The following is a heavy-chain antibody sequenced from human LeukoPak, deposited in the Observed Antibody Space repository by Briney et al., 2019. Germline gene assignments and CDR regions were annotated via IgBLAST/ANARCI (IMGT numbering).Heavy chain of an antibody. CDR1: GFSVSNNY. CDR3: ASDSYSPEYFQH. V-gene: IGHV3-66*01. D-gene: IGHD2-15*01. J-gene: IGHJ1*01. CDR2: IYSGGST. Sequence: GGSLRLSCAASGFSVSNNYMSWVRQAPGRGLEWVSVIYSGGSTFYADSVKGRFTISRDNSKNTLYLQMNSLRAEDTAVYYCASDSYSPEYFQHWGQGTLVTVSS.